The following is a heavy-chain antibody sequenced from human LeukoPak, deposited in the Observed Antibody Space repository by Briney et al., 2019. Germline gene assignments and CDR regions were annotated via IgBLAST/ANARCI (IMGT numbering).Heavy chain of an antibody. D-gene: IGHD1-7*01. J-gene: IGHJ4*02. Sequence: PSETLSLTCTVSGYSISSGYYWGWIRQPPGKGLEWIGSLYHSGSTYYNPSLKSRVTISVDTSKNQFSLKLSSVTAADTAVYYCAKGGNWNYFGDYWGQGTLVTVSS. CDR1: GYSISSGYY. CDR3: AKGGNWNYFGDY. CDR2: LYHSGST. V-gene: IGHV4-38-2*02.